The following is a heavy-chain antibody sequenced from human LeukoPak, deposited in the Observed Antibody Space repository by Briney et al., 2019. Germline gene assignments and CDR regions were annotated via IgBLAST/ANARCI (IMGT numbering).Heavy chain of an antibody. Sequence: GGSLRLSCSASGFTISSYWMHWVRQAPGKGLVWVSRINPAGSVTNHADSVRGRFTISRDTATNTLYLEMNSLRAEDAAVYYCSRDFVGAEDYWGQGTLVTVSS. CDR3: SRDFVGAEDY. J-gene: IGHJ4*02. D-gene: IGHD3-16*01. CDR2: INPAGSVT. V-gene: IGHV3-74*01. CDR1: GFTISSYW.